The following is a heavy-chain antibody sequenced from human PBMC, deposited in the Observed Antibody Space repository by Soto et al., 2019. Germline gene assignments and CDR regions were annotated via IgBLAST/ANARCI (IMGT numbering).Heavy chain of an antibody. Sequence: SETLSLTCTVSGGSISSSSYYWGWIRQPPGKGLEWIGNIYYSGSTYYNPSLKSRVTISVDTSKNQFSLKLSSVTAAVTAVYYCAGQRGLEFDYWGQGTLVTVSS. V-gene: IGHV4-39*01. CDR1: GGSISSSSYY. D-gene: IGHD3-22*01. CDR2: IYYSGST. J-gene: IGHJ4*02. CDR3: AGQRGLEFDY.